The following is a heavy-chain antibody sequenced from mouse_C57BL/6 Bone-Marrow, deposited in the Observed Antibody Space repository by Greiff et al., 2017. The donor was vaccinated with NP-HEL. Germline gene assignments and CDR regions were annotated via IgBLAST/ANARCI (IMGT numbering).Heavy chain of an antibody. CDR1: GFNIKDDY. J-gene: IGHJ1*03. CDR2: IDPENGDT. V-gene: IGHV14-4*01. Sequence: EVQLQQSGAELVRPGASVKLYCTASGFNIKDDYMHWVKQRPEQGLEWIGWIDPENGDTEYASKFQGKATITADTSSNTAYLQLSSLTSEDTAVYYCTTDDVDWYFDVWGTGTTVTVSS. D-gene: IGHD2-12*01. CDR3: TTDDVDWYFDV.